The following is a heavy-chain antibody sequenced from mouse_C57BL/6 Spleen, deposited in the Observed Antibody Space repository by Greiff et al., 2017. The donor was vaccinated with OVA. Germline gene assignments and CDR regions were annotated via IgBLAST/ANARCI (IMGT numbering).Heavy chain of an antibody. D-gene: IGHD1-1*01. CDR3: ARRGVYYYGSD. J-gene: IGHJ3*01. Sequence: VQLQQPGAELVKPGASVKLSCKASGYTFTSYWMQWVKQRPGQGLEWIGAIDPSDSYTNYNQKFKGKATLTVDTSSSTAYMQLSSLTSEDSAVYYCARRGVYYYGSDWGQGTLVTVSA. CDR1: GYTFTSYW. V-gene: IGHV1-50*01. CDR2: IDPSDSYT.